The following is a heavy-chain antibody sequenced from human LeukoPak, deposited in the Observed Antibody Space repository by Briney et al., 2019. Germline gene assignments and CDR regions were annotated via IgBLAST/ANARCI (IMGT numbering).Heavy chain of an antibody. CDR3: ARAPADYYDSGEPSYYFDY. J-gene: IGHJ4*02. D-gene: IGHD3-22*01. Sequence: GGSLRLSCAASGFTFSSYAMHWVRQAPGKGLEYVSAISSNGGSTYYANSVKGRFTISRDNSKNTLYLQMGSLRAEDMAVYYCARAPADYYDSGEPSYYFDYWGQGTLVTVSS. V-gene: IGHV3-64*01. CDR2: ISSNGGST. CDR1: GFTFSSYA.